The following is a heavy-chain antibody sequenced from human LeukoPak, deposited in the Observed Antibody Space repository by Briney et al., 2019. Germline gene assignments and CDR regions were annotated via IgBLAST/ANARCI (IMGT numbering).Heavy chain of an antibody. CDR2: ISAYNGNT. V-gene: IGHV1-18*04. CDR3: ARTPSSSILLWSEYYFDY. D-gene: IGHD5-18*01. CDR1: GYTFTSHG. Sequence: ASVKLSCKASGYTFTSHGISWVRQAPGQGLEWMGWISAYNGNTNYAQKIQGRVTMTTDTSTSTAYMELRSLRSDDTAVYYCARTPSSSILLWSEYYFDYWGQGTLVTVSS. J-gene: IGHJ4*02.